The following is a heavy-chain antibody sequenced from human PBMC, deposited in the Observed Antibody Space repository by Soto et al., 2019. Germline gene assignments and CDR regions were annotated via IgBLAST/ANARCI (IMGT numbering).Heavy chain of an antibody. J-gene: IGHJ6*02. CDR2: INPNSGGT. Sequence: GASVKVSCKASGYTFTGYYMHWVRQAPGQGLEWMGWINPNSGGTNYAQKFQGRVTMTRDTSISTAYMELSRLRSDDTAVYYCARDRELRSHERPYYYYYGMDVWGQGTTVTVSS. CDR1: GYTFTGYY. D-gene: IGHD1-7*01. V-gene: IGHV1-2*02. CDR3: ARDRELRSHERPYYYYYGMDV.